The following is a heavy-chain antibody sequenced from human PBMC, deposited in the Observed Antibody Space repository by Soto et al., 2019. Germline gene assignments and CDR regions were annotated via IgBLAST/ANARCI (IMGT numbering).Heavy chain of an antibody. CDR1: GFTFSSYA. CDR3: AKVLAGDREPDFDY. Sequence: GGSLRLSCAASGFTFSSYAMSWVRQAPGKGLEWVSAISGSGGSTYYADSVKGRFTISRDNSKNTLYLQMNSLRAEDKAVNYCAKVLAGDREPDFDYWGQGTLVTVSS. CDR2: ISGSGGST. J-gene: IGHJ4*02. D-gene: IGHD7-27*01. V-gene: IGHV3-23*01.